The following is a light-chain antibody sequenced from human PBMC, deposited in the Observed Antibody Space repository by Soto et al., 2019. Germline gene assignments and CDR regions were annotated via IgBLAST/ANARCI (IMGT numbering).Light chain of an antibody. J-gene: IGKJ1*01. V-gene: IGKV1-27*01. CDR2: GAS. CDR1: QGVSSN. Sequence: DIQMTQSPSTLSASVGDRATIPCRASQGVSSNLAWYQQKPGKVPRLLIYGASTMQSGIPARFSGSGSGTEFTLTISSLQSEDVAIYYCQQYNSWRQTFGQGAKVDIK. CDR3: QQYNSWRQT.